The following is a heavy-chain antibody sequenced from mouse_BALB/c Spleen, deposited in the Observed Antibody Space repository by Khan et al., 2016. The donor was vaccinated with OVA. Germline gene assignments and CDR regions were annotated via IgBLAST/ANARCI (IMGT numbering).Heavy chain of an antibody. CDR3: TTAYYRYYLDY. V-gene: IGHV1S134*01. Sequence: EVQLQESGAELGMPGSSVKLSCKTSGSTFTSFGIKWVKQRPGQGLQWIGYIYPGNGYTEYNEKFQGKAILTSDKSSSTAYMQLRRLTSEDSAIYFCTTAYYRYYLDYWGQGTTLTVSS. J-gene: IGHJ2*01. D-gene: IGHD2-12*01. CDR2: IYPGNGYT. CDR1: GSTFTSFG.